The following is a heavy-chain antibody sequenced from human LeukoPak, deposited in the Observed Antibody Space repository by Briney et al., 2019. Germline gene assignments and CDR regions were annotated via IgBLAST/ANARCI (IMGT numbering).Heavy chain of an antibody. CDR2: IFTSGST. D-gene: IGHD2-2*01. Sequence: PSETLSLTCTVSGGSISSGSYYWSWIRQPAGKGLEWIGRIFTSGSTNYNPSLKSRVTISVDTSKNQFSLKLSSVTAADTAVYYCARVTSVVVPSAGAWSSFDYWGQGTQVTVSA. J-gene: IGHJ4*02. V-gene: IGHV4-61*02. CDR3: ARVTSVVVPSAGAWSSFDY. CDR1: GGSISSGSYY.